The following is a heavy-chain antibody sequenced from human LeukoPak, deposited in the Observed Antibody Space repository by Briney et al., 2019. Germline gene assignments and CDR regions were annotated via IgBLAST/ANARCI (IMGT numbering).Heavy chain of an antibody. CDR1: GFTFSSYW. Sequence: GGSLRLSCAASGFTFSSYWMSWVRQAPGKGLEWVANIKQDGSEKYNVDSVKGRFAISRDNAENSLYLQMSSLRAEDTAVYYCARVGARFLEWLFTPHDAFDIWGQGTMVTVSS. V-gene: IGHV3-7*01. CDR2: IKQDGSEK. D-gene: IGHD3-3*01. CDR3: ARVGARFLEWLFTPHDAFDI. J-gene: IGHJ3*02.